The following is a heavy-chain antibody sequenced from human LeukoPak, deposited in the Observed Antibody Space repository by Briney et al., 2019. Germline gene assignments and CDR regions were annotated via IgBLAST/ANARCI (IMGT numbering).Heavy chain of an antibody. CDR1: GGTFSSYA. Sequence: PVKVSCKASGGTFSSYAISWVRQAPGQGLEWMGGIIPIFGTANCAQKFQGRVTITTDESTSTAYMELSSLRSEDTAVYYCARNPVDIVATGGDYFDYWGQGTLVTVSS. CDR3: ARNPVDIVATGGDYFDY. V-gene: IGHV1-69*05. D-gene: IGHD5-12*01. CDR2: IIPIFGTA. J-gene: IGHJ4*02.